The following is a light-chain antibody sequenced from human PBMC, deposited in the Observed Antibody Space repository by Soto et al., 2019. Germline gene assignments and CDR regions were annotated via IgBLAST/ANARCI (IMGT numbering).Light chain of an antibody. CDR1: QSISSW. J-gene: IGKJ1*01. Sequence: DIQMTQSPSTLSASVGDRVTITCRASQSISSWLAWYQQKPGKAPKLLIYKACTLQSGVPSRFSGSGYGTEFTLAISSLQPYDSATYYCQQYNDNWTFGQGTKVEIK. CDR3: QQYNDNWT. CDR2: KAC. V-gene: IGKV1-5*03.